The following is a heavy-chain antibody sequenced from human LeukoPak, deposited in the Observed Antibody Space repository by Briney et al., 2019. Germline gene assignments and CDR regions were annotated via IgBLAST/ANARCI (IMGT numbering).Heavy chain of an antibody. CDR1: GFTFSNYA. CDR3: TKGTIWLPFDY. CDR2: ISGSGGST. Sequence: GGSLRLSCAASGFTFSNYAMSWARQAPGKGLEWVSAISGSGGSTYYADSVKGRFTISRDNSKNTLYLQMNSLRAEDTAVYYCTKGTIWLPFDYWGQGPLVIVSS. V-gene: IGHV3-23*01. D-gene: IGHD5-18*01. J-gene: IGHJ4*02.